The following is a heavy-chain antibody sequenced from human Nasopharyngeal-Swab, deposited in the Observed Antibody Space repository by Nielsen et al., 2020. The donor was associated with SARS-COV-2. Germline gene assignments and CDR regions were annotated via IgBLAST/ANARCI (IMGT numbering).Heavy chain of an antibody. Sequence: GESLKISCAASGFTFSSYAMSWVRQAPGKGLEWVSAITGSGTTYYADSVKGRFTISRDSSKNTLYLQMNSLRAEDTALYYCAKGDTNGANDAFDLWGQGTTVTVSS. CDR1: GFTFSSYA. D-gene: IGHD2-8*01. CDR2: ITGSGTT. CDR3: AKGDTNGANDAFDL. J-gene: IGHJ3*01. V-gene: IGHV3-23*01.